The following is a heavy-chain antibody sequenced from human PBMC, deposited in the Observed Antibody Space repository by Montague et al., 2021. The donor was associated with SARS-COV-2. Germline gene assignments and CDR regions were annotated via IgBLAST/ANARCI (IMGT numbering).Heavy chain of an antibody. Sequence: SETLSLTCKVTLSDLVSSSNYWGWVRQPPGKGLAWIGSIYYSGRTYYNPSLKSRVTISVDTSKNQFSLKLSSVTAADTAVYYCTRDQGYNWNYYYYYGMDVWGQGTTVTVSS. CDR2: IYYSGRT. D-gene: IGHD1-20*01. J-gene: IGHJ6*02. CDR3: TRDQGYNWNYYYYYGMDV. CDR1: LSDLVSSSNY. V-gene: IGHV4-39*07.